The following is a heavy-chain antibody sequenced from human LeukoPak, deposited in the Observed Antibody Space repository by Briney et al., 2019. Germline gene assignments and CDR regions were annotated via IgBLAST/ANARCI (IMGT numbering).Heavy chain of an antibody. CDR3: AKDIVGYCSSTSCYGIDY. CDR2: ISSSDNTI. V-gene: IGHV3-11*04. Sequence: PGGSLRLSCAASGFTFSDYYMSWIRQAPGKGLEWLSYISSSDNTIYYADSVKGRFTISRDNSKNTLYLQMNSLRAEDTAVYYCAKDIVGYCSSTSCYGIDYWGQGTLVTVSS. D-gene: IGHD2-2*01. J-gene: IGHJ4*02. CDR1: GFTFSDYY.